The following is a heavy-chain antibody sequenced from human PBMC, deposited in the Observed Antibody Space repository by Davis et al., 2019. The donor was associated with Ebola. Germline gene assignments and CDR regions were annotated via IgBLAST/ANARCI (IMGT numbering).Heavy chain of an antibody. CDR2: MNPNSGNT. CDR3: ARKGKAVAGPYYFDY. Sequence: ASVKVSCKASGYTFTSYDINWVRQVPGQGLEWMGWMNPNSGNTGYTQNFQGRVTFTRDTSTGTAYMELSSLRSEDTAMYYCARKGKAVAGPYYFDYWGQGTLVTVSS. V-gene: IGHV1-8*03. D-gene: IGHD6-19*01. CDR1: GYTFTSYD. J-gene: IGHJ4*02.